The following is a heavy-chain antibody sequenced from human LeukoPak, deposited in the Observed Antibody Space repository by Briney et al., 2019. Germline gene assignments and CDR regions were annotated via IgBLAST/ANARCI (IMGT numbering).Heavy chain of an antibody. J-gene: IGHJ4*02. CDR3: ARERGYNYGYADY. CDR1: GFTFSSYS. CDR2: ISTSSSHI. V-gene: IGHV3-21*01. Sequence: GGSLRLSCVASGFTFSSYSMNWVRQAPGKGLEWVSSISTSSSHIYYADSMKGRFTISRDNAKNSLYLQMDSLGAEDTAVYYCARERGYNYGYADYWGQGTLVTV. D-gene: IGHD5-18*01.